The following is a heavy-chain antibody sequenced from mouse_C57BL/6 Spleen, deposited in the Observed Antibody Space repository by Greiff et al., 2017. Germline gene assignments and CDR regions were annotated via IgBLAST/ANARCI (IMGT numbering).Heavy chain of an antibody. J-gene: IGHJ2*01. CDR1: GYTFTSYW. V-gene: IGHV1-61*01. CDR3: ARGAPVVATEYVDY. CDR2: IYPSDSET. D-gene: IGHD1-1*01. Sequence: QVHVKQPGAELVRPGSSVKLSCKASGYTFTSYWMDWVKQRPGQGLEWIGNIYPSDSETHYNQKFKDKATLTVAKSSSTAYMQLSSLTSEDYAVYYCARGAPVVATEYVDYWGQGTTLTVSS.